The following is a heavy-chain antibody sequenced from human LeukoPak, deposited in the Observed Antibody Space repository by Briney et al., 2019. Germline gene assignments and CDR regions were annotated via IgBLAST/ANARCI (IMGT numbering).Heavy chain of an antibody. Sequence: GGSLRLSCAASGFTFSSYAMSWVRHAPGKGLEWVSAISGSGDSTYYADSVMGRFTISRDNSKNTLYLQMNSLRAEDTAVYYCAKDRAYNSGLGAFDIWGQGTMVTVAS. V-gene: IGHV3-23*01. CDR2: ISGSGDST. J-gene: IGHJ3*02. CDR3: AKDRAYNSGLGAFDI. CDR1: GFTFSSYA. D-gene: IGHD6-19*01.